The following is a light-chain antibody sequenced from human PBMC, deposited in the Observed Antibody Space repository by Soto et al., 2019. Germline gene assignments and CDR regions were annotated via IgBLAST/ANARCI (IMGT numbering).Light chain of an antibody. CDR3: QQYHIYSGT. Sequence: DIQMTQSPSTLSASVEDRVTITCRASQTIDSWLAWYQQRPGKPPNLLIYKASTLASGVPSRFSGSGSGTEFTLTINSLQPDDFATYYCQQYHIYSGTFGQGTKVDI. V-gene: IGKV1-5*03. CDR1: QTIDSW. CDR2: KAS. J-gene: IGKJ1*01.